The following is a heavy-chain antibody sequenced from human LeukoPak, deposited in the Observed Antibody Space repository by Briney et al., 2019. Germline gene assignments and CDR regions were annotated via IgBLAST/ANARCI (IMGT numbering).Heavy chain of an antibody. Sequence: SETLSLTCAVYGGSFSGYYWSWIRQPPGKGLEWIGEINHSGSTNYNPSLKSRVTISVDTSKNQFSLKLSSVTAADTAVYYCASTGHYYDSSGGAVWPIDPWGQGTLVTVSS. D-gene: IGHD3-22*01. CDR1: GGSFSGYY. CDR2: INHSGST. J-gene: IGHJ5*02. CDR3: ASTGHYYDSSGGAVWPIDP. V-gene: IGHV4-34*01.